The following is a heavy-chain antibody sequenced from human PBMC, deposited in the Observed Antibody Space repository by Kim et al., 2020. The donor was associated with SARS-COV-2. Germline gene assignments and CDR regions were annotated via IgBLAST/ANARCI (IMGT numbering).Heavy chain of an antibody. D-gene: IGHD3-22*01. J-gene: IGHJ4*02. V-gene: IGHV3-7*01. CDR3: ARLYYYDNTAPPDY. Sequence: GGSLRLSCAASGFIFSDSWMTWVRQAPGKGLEWVANIKQDGSEKYYVDSVKGRFTVSRDNAKNSLYLQMNSLRAEDTAVYYCARLYYYDNTAPPDYWGQGTLVTVSS. CDR1: GFIFSDSW. CDR2: IKQDGSEK.